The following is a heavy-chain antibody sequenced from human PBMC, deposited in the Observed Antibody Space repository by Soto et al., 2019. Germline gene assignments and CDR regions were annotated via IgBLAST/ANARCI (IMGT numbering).Heavy chain of an antibody. D-gene: IGHD3-22*01. V-gene: IGHV4-30-4*01. CDR1: GGSISSGDYY. CDR2: IYYSGST. Sequence: PPETLSLTCTVSGGSISSGDYYWSWIRQPPGKGLEWIGYIYYSGSTYYNPSLKSRVTISVDTSKNQFSLKLSSVTAADTAVYYCARDPMIVVAHDAFDIWGQGTMVTVSS. J-gene: IGHJ3*02. CDR3: ARDPMIVVAHDAFDI.